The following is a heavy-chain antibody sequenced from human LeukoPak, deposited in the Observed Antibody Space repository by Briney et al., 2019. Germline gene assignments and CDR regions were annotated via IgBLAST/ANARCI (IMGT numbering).Heavy chain of an antibody. Sequence: GGSLRLSCAGSDFTFSTYWIHWVRQAPGKGLVCVSRISTDGISRTYAASVKGRFTISRDNARNTLFLQMDSLRAEDTAVYYCVRGTSRENGYGGDDPYWGQGTLVIVSS. V-gene: IGHV3-74*01. CDR2: ISTDGISR. J-gene: IGHJ4*02. CDR3: VRGTSRENGYGGDDPY. CDR1: DFTFSTYW. D-gene: IGHD5-12*01.